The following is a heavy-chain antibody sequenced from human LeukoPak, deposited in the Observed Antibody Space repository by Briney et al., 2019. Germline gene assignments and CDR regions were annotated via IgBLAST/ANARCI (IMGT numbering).Heavy chain of an antibody. CDR3: ARGRGGSGREAYNVDY. D-gene: IGHD5-24*01. CDR2: ISGSASST. J-gene: IGHJ4*02. CDR1: GFTFSNYA. Sequence: GGSLRLSCAASGFTFSNYAMSWVRQAPGKGLEWVSAISGSASSTYHADSVKGRFTISRDNAESSLFLQMNSLRDEDTAVYYCARGRGGSGREAYNVDYWGQGTLVTVSS. V-gene: IGHV3-23*01.